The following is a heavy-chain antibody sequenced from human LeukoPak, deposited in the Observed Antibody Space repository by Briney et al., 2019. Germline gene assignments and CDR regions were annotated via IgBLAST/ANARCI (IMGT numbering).Heavy chain of an antibody. Sequence: GWSLRLSSAASGFTFSTYWMSWVRQAPRKGLEWVANIKEDGSAKYYADSVKGRFNISRDNSKNTIYLHMDSLRPDDTAIYYCTKELHVAVAVADYYYFYMDVWGRGTAVTVSS. CDR3: TKELHVAVAVADYYYFYMDV. J-gene: IGHJ6*03. CDR1: GFTFSTYW. V-gene: IGHV3-7*03. CDR2: IKEDGSAK. D-gene: IGHD6-19*01.